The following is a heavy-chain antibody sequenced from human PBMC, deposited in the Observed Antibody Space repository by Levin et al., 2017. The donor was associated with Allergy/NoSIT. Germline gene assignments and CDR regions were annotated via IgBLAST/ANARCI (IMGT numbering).Heavy chain of an antibody. D-gene: IGHD5-18*01. Sequence: VASVKVSCAASGFTFSNYAMSWVRQAPGKGLEWVSAISGSGVSTYYADSVKGRFTISRDNSKNTLYLQMNSLRAEDTAVYYCAKGVDTGMGAFDHWGQGTLVTVSS. V-gene: IGHV3-23*01. J-gene: IGHJ4*02. CDR1: GFTFSNYA. CDR2: ISGSGVST. CDR3: AKGVDTGMGAFDH.